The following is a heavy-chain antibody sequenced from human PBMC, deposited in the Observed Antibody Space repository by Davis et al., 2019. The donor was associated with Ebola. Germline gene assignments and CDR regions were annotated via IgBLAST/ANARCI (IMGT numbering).Heavy chain of an antibody. CDR2: ISWDSGSI. CDR1: GFTFDDYA. V-gene: IGHV3-9*01. CDR3: AKGDWYFQH. Sequence: PGGSLRLSCAASGFTFDDYAMHWVRQAPGKGLEWVSGISWDSGSIGYADSVKGRFTISRDNAKNSLYLQMNSLRAEDTALYYCAKGDWYFQHWGQGTLVTVSS. D-gene: IGHD2-21*01. J-gene: IGHJ1*01.